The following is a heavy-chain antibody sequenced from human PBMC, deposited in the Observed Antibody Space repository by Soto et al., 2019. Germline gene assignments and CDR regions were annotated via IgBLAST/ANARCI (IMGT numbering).Heavy chain of an antibody. Sequence: ASVKGACKTSGYTLSNYGINWVRQATGQGLEWMGWISAYNGNTNFAQKLQGRVSLTTDTSSTTAYMELRSLTSDDTAVYYCARDLVPGYTGFSDYWGQGTLVTVSS. CDR1: GYTLSNYG. CDR3: ARDLVPGYTGFSDY. CDR2: ISAYNGNT. V-gene: IGHV1-18*01. D-gene: IGHD5-12*01. J-gene: IGHJ4*02.